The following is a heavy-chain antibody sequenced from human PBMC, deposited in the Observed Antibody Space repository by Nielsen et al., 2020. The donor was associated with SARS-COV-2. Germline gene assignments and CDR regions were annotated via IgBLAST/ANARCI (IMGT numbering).Heavy chain of an antibody. Sequence: SLKISCAASGFTFDDYAMHWVRQAPGKGLEWVSGISWNSGSIGYADSVKGRFTISRDNAKNSLYLQMNSLRAEDTALYYCAKEMDSGWLAFDYWGQGTLVTVSS. J-gene: IGHJ4*02. D-gene: IGHD6-19*01. CDR2: ISWNSGSI. CDR1: GFTFDDYA. CDR3: AKEMDSGWLAFDY. V-gene: IGHV3-9*01.